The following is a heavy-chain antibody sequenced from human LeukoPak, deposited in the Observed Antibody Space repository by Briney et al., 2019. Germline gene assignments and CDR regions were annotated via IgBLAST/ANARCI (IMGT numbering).Heavy chain of an antibody. CDR3: VRDVYCSSGTCHKYMDV. J-gene: IGHJ6*03. CDR2: ISSSSSYI. CDR1: GFTFSSYS. V-gene: IGHV3-21*04. Sequence: GGSLRLSCAASGFTFSSYSMNWVRQAPGKGLEWVSSISSSSSYIYYADSVKGRFTISRDNAKNSLYLQMNSLKTEDTAVYYCVRDVYCSSGTCHKYMDVWGKGTTVTVSS. D-gene: IGHD2-15*01.